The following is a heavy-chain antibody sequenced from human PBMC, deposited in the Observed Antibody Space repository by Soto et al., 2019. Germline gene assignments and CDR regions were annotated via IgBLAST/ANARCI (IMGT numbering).Heavy chain of an antibody. CDR3: ARSLTEGYCTITGCYTRPLYGMDV. J-gene: IGHJ6*02. CDR2: INPNSGGT. V-gene: IGHV1-2*02. D-gene: IGHD2-2*02. CDR1: GYTFSGYY. Sequence: ASVKVSCKASGYTFSGYYIHWLRQAPGQGLEWMGWINPNSGGTNYAQKFQGRVTVTRDTPTSTAYMELSRLTSDNTAVYYCARSLTEGYCTITGCYTRPLYGMDVWGQGTTVTVSS.